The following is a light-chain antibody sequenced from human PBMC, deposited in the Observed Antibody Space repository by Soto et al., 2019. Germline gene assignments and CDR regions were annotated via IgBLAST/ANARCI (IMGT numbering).Light chain of an antibody. V-gene: IGLV2-8*01. CDR2: EVT. J-gene: IGLJ1*01. CDR3: SSYAGTRSRYV. Sequence: QSALTQPPSASGARGQSVTISCTGTSSGVGGYNFVSWYQQHPGKAPKLILYEVTKRPSGVPDPFSGYKSGNTASLTVSGLRTKDGAHYYCSSYAGTRSRYVFGTGT. CDR1: SSGVGGYNF.